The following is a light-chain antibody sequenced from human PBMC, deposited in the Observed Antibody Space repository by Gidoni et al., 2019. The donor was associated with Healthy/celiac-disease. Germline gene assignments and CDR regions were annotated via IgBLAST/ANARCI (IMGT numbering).Light chain of an antibody. Sequence: QAVLTQPSSLSASPGASASLNCTLRSGINVGTYRIYWYQQKPGSPPQYRLRYKSDSDKQQGSGVPRRFSGSKDASANAGILLISGLQAEDEADYYCMIWHSSAWVFGGGTKLTVL. J-gene: IGLJ3*02. V-gene: IGLV5-45*02. CDR2: YKSDSDK. CDR3: MIWHSSAWV. CDR1: SGINVGTYR.